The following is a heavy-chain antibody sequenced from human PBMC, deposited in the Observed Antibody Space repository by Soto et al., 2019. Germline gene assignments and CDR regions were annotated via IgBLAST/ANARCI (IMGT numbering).Heavy chain of an antibody. CDR3: ASRYYDISLGY. Sequence: QVQLVQSGAEVKKPGSSVKVSCKASGGTFSSYAISWVRQAAGQGLEWMGGIIPIFGTANHAKKSHGRVTITSDESTSTVYRELSSLKSEDTAVYYCASRYYDISLGYRGQGTLVTVSS. CDR2: IIPIFGTA. J-gene: IGHJ4*02. CDR1: GGTFSSYA. D-gene: IGHD3-22*01. V-gene: IGHV1-69*01.